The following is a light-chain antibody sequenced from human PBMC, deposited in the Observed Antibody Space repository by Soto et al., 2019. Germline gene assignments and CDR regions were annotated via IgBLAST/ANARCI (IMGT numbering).Light chain of an antibody. Sequence: EIVFTHSPGKLSFSRVERATLSCRATQSILRNLAWYQHKPGQPPRLLIYGASTRATGIPGRFSGSGSGTEFTLTISSLQSEDFAVYYCQHYYNWPRTFGQGTKVDI. V-gene: IGKV3-15*01. CDR1: QSILRN. J-gene: IGKJ1*01. CDR3: QHYYNWPRT. CDR2: GAS.